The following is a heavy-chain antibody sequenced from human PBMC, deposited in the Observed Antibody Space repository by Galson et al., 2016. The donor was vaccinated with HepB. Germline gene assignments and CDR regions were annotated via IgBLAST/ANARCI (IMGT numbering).Heavy chain of an antibody. J-gene: IGHJ1*01. Sequence: SVKVSCKASGGTFSSYAISWVRQAPGQGLEWMGGIIPIFGTANYAQKFQGRVTITADKSTSTAYMELSSLRSEDTAVYYCARDGAAAVTEPEYFQHWGQGTLVTVSS. CDR2: IIPIFGTA. D-gene: IGHD6-13*01. CDR1: GGTFSSYA. V-gene: IGHV1-69*06. CDR3: ARDGAAAVTEPEYFQH.